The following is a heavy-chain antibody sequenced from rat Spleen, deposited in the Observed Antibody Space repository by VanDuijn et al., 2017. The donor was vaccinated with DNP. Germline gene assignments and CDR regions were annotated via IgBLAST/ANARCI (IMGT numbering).Heavy chain of an antibody. Sequence: EVQLVESGGGLVQPGRSLKLSCAASGFTFSDYAMAWVRQAPKKGLEWVATIIYDGSSTYYRDSVKGRFTISRDNAKSTLYMQMDSLRSEDTATYYCARLWEYRYNLDYWGQGVMVTVSS. J-gene: IGHJ2*01. V-gene: IGHV5-17*01. CDR1: GFTFSDYA. CDR2: IIYDGSST. CDR3: ARLWEYRYNLDY. D-gene: IGHD1-5*01.